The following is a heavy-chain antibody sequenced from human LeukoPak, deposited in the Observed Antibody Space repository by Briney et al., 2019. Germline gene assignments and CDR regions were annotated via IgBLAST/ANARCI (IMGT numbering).Heavy chain of an antibody. Sequence: PSETLSLTCTVSGGSISSYYWNWIRQPPGKGLEWIGYIYYSGRTNYNPSLKSRVTMSVDTSKNQFSLKVSSVTAADTAVYYCARDRCGGDCYSTSCRNAFDIWGQGTMVTVSS. J-gene: IGHJ3*02. CDR2: IYYSGRT. D-gene: IGHD2-21*02. CDR3: ARDRCGGDCYSTSCRNAFDI. CDR1: GGSISSYY. V-gene: IGHV4-59*01.